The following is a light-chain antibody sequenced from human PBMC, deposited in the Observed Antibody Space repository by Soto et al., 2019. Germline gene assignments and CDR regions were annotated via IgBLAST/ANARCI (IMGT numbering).Light chain of an antibody. CDR1: SSDVGGYNY. Sequence: QYAPTQPPSASGSPGQSATISCTGTSSDVGGYNYVSWYQQYPGKAPKLMIYEVSKRPSGVPDRFSGSKSGNTASLTVSGLQAEDEANYYCSSYAGSSPWVFGGGTKLTVL. V-gene: IGLV2-8*01. CDR3: SSYAGSSPWV. CDR2: EVS. J-gene: IGLJ3*02.